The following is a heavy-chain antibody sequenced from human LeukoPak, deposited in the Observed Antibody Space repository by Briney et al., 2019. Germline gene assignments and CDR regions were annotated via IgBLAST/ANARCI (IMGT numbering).Heavy chain of an antibody. V-gene: IGHV4-61*09. CDR3: ARESRGDYSKNYYYYFMDV. CDR1: GGSISSGSYY. Sequence: SQTLSLTCTVSGGSISSGSYYWGWIRQPAGKGLEWIGHIYTSGSTNYNPSLKSRVTISVDTSKNQFSLKLSSVTAADTAVYYCARESRGDYSKNYYYYFMDVWGKGTTVTVSS. J-gene: IGHJ6*03. CDR2: IYTSGST. D-gene: IGHD4-11*01.